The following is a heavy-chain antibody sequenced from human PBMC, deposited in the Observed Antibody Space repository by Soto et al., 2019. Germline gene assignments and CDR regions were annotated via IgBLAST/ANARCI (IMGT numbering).Heavy chain of an antibody. Sequence: EVQLVESGGGLVKPGGSLRLSCAACGFTFSNAWMSWVRQAPGKGLEWVGRIKSKTDGGTTDYAAPVKGRFTISRDDSKNTLYLQMNSLTTADTAVYYCTTASSGYPPAYYYYGMDVWGQGTTVTVSS. V-gene: IGHV3-15*01. CDR2: IKSKTDGGTT. J-gene: IGHJ6*02. D-gene: IGHD3-22*01. CDR3: TTASSGYPPAYYYYGMDV. CDR1: GFTFSNAW.